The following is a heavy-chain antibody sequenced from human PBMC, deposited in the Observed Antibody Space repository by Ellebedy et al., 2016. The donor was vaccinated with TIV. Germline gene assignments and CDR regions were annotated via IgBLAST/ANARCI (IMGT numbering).Heavy chain of an antibody. Sequence: GSLRLSXAVYGGSFSGYYWSWIRQPPGKGLEWIGEINHSGSTNYNPSLKSRVTISVDTSKNQFSLKLGSVTAADTAMYYCVRDNNYFGLGSHLFDCWGQGTLVTVSS. V-gene: IGHV4-34*01. CDR2: INHSGST. D-gene: IGHD3-10*01. CDR1: GGSFSGYY. J-gene: IGHJ4*02. CDR3: VRDNNYFGLGSHLFDC.